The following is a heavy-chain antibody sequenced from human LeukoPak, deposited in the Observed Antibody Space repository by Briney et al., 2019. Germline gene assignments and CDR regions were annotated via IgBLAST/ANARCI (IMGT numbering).Heavy chain of an antibody. V-gene: IGHV4-34*01. J-gene: IGHJ6*02. CDR1: GGSFSGYY. CDR3: ARDVDPGVGYYGMDI. D-gene: IGHD5-12*01. CDR2: INHSGST. Sequence: PSETLSLTCAVYGGSFSGYYWSWIRQPPCKGLEWIGEINHSGSTNYNPSLKSLVTISVDTSKNQFSLKLSSVTAADTAVYYCARDVDPGVGYYGMDIWGQGTTVTVSS.